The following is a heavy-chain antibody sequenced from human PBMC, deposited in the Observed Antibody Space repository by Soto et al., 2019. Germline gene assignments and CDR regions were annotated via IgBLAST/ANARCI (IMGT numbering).Heavy chain of an antibody. D-gene: IGHD2-15*01. J-gene: IGHJ6*02. CDR3: ARGLRSGGRGGMDV. CDR2: IYYSGST. Sequence: QVQLQESGPGLVKPSQTLSLTCTVSGGSITSGGYYWSWIRQHPGKGLEWIGYIYYSGSTYYNPSLKSRGTISVDTSKNQFSLKLSSVTAADTAVYYCARGLRSGGRGGMDVWGQGTTVTVSS. V-gene: IGHV4-31*03. CDR1: GGSITSGGYY.